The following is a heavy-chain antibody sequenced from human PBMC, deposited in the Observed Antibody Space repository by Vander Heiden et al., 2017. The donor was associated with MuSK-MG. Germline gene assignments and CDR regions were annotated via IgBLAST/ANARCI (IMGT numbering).Heavy chain of an antibody. V-gene: IGHV4-38-2*01. CDR1: GYSISSGYY. Sequence: QVQLQESGPGLVKPSETLSLTCAVSGYSISSGYYWGWIRQPPGNGLEWIGSIYHSGSTYYNPSLKSRVTISVDTSKNQFSLKLSSVTAADTAVYYCARAAIAALDYWGQGTLVTVSS. CDR3: ARAAIAALDY. CDR2: IYHSGST. J-gene: IGHJ4*02. D-gene: IGHD6-13*01.